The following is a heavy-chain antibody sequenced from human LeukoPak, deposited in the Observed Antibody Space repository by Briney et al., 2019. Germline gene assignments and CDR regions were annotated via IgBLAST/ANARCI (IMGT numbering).Heavy chain of an antibody. D-gene: IGHD5-12*01. J-gene: IGHJ3*02. CDR1: GYTFTGYY. CDR2: INPNSGGT. CDR3: AGEGVDALDAFDI. V-gene: IGHV1-2*02. Sequence: ASVKVSCKASGYTFTGYYMHWVRQAPGQGLEWMGWINPNSGGTNYEQKFQGRVTMTRDMSISTAYMELSRVTSDDTAVYYCAGEGVDALDAFDIWGQGTMVTVSS.